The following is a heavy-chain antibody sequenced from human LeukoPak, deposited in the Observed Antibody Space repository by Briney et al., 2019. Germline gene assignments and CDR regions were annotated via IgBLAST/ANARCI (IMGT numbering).Heavy chain of an antibody. V-gene: IGHV1-58*01. CDR3: AARSGIVVVPAAPLDP. J-gene: IGHJ5*02. Sequence: SVKVSCKASGFTFTSSAVQWVRQARGQRLEWIGWIVVGSGNTNYAQKFQERVTITRDMSTSTAYMELSSLRSEDTAVYYCAARSGIVVVPAAPLDPWGQGTLVTVSS. CDR1: GFTFTSSA. D-gene: IGHD2-2*01. CDR2: IVVGSGNT.